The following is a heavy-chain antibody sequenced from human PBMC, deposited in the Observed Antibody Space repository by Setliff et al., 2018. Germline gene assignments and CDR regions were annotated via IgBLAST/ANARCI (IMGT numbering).Heavy chain of an antibody. D-gene: IGHD2-21*01. CDR3: AHIAGGGNSPRHDY. CDR1: GFSLSTSGVG. Sequence: ASGPTLVNPTQTLTLTCTFSGFSLSTSGVGVGWIRQPPGKALEWLALIYWNDEKRYSPSLKSRLTITKDTSKNQVVLTMTNMDPVDTATYYCAHIAGGGNSPRHDYWGQGTLVTVSS. J-gene: IGHJ4*02. CDR2: IYWNDEK. V-gene: IGHV2-5*01.